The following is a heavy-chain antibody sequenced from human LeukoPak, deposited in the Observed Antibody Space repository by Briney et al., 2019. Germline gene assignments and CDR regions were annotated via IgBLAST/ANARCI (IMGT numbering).Heavy chain of an antibody. J-gene: IGHJ3*02. V-gene: IGHV3-9*03. CDR2: ISWNSGSI. Sequence: GGSLRLSCAASGFTFDDYAMHWVRQAPGKGLEWVSGISWNSGSIGYADSVKGRFTISRDNAKNSLYLQMNSLRAEDMALYYCAKGRYSSSSHGAFDIWGQGTMVTVSS. CDR1: GFTFDDYA. D-gene: IGHD6-13*01. CDR3: AKGRYSSSSHGAFDI.